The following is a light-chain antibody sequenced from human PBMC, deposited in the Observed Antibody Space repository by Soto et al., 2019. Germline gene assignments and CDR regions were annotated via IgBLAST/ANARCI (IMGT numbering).Light chain of an antibody. CDR1: QSISSY. J-gene: IGKJ1*01. V-gene: IGKV1-39*01. CDR2: AAS. Sequence: DMQMSQAPSSLPTSVGYRFTVTCRASQSISSYLNWYQQKPGKAPKLLIYAASSLQSGVPSRFSGSGSGLDLNLTISSLQPEDRATYCCQQSYSTPWTLGQGTKVDIK. CDR3: QQSYSTPWT.